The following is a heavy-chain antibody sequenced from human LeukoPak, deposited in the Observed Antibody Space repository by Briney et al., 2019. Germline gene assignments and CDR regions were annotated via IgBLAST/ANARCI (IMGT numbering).Heavy chain of an antibody. CDR2: MKQDGSQR. D-gene: IGHD6-13*01. Sequence: GGSLRLSCAASGFTFSTYWMTWVRQAPGKGLEWVANMKQDGSQRYYVDSVKGRFTISGDNAKNSLYLQMNSLSAEDTAIYYCARSKPATDIDAFDLWGPGTMVTVSS. CDR3: ARSKPATDIDAFDL. CDR1: GFTFSTYW. V-gene: IGHV3-7*05. J-gene: IGHJ3*01.